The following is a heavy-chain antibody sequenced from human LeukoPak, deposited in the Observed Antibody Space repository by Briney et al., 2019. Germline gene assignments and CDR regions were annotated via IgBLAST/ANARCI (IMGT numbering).Heavy chain of an antibody. Sequence: PSETLSLTCTVSGGSISSGSYYWSWIRQPAGKGLEWIGRIYTSGSTNYNPSLKSRVTISVDTSKNQFSLKLSSVTAADTAVYYCASTTTRAGYSSGWVAYWYYYYYMDVWGKGTTVTVSS. CDR1: GGSISSGSYY. CDR3: ASTTTRAGYSSGWVAYWYYYYYMDV. J-gene: IGHJ6*03. D-gene: IGHD6-19*01. CDR2: IYTSGST. V-gene: IGHV4-61*02.